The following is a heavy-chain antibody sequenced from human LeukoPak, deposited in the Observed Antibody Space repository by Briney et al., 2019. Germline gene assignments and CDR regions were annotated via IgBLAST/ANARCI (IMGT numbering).Heavy chain of an antibody. CDR1: GFTFSTYG. V-gene: IGHV3-30*18. J-gene: IGHJ4*02. CDR2: IANDGKTT. Sequence: GGSLRLSCAASGFTFSTYGTHWVRQAPGKGLEWVAVIANDGKTTYYADSVKGRFTISRDNAKNSLYLQMNSLRAEDMALYYCAKAAGGTSGYYDYWGQGTLVTVSS. D-gene: IGHD3-22*01. CDR3: AKAAGGTSGYYDY.